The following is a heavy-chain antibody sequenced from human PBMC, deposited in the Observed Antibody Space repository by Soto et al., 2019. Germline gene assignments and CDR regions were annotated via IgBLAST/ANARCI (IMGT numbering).Heavy chain of an antibody. CDR2: ISSSGSTI. V-gene: IGHV3-11*01. J-gene: IGHJ4*02. Sequence: GSLRLSCAASGFTFSDYYMSWIRQAPGKGLEWVSYISSSGSTIYYADSVKGRFTISRDNAKNSLYLQMNSLRAEDTAVYYCARDRGLRYFDWLPLDYWGQGTLVTVSS. CDR1: GFTFSDYY. CDR3: ARDRGLRYFDWLPLDY. D-gene: IGHD3-9*01.